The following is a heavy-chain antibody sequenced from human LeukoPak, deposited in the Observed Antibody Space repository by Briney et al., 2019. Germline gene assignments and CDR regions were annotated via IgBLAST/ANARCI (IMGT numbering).Heavy chain of an antibody. J-gene: IGHJ4*02. CDR2: IYYDGSKI. D-gene: IGHD3-10*01. V-gene: IGHV3-33*01. Sequence: GGSLRLSCTASGLTFSSYAIHWVRQAPGKGLEWVSVIYYDGSKIYYADSVKGRFTLSRDNSKNTLYLQMNSLIAEDTAVYYCVRDDSGSVIRGVLHYWGQGTLVTVSS. CDR3: VRDDSGSVIRGVLHY. CDR1: GLTFSSYA.